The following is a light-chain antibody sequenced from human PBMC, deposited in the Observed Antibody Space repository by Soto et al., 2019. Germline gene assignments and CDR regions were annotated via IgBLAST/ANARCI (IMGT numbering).Light chain of an antibody. V-gene: IGKV3-11*01. CDR1: QSVSSY. Sequence: EIVLTQSPATLSLSPGERATLSCRASQSVSSYLAWYQQKPGQAPRLLIYDASNRATGIPARFSGSGSGTDFTLTIISLEPEDFAVYYCQQRSNWPPDTFGQGTKLEIK. CDR3: QQRSNWPPDT. CDR2: DAS. J-gene: IGKJ2*01.